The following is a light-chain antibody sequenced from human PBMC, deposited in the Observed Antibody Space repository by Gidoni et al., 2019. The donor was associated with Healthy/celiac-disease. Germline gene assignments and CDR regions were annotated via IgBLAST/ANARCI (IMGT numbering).Light chain of an antibody. Sequence: DIQMTQPPSTLSASVGDRVTIHCRASQSISSWLAWYQQKPGKAPKLLIYKASSLESGVPSRFSGSGSGTEFTLTISSLQPDDFATYYCQQYNSYPFTFGPGTKVDIK. J-gene: IGKJ3*01. CDR2: KAS. CDR3: QQYNSYPFT. CDR1: QSISSW. V-gene: IGKV1-5*03.